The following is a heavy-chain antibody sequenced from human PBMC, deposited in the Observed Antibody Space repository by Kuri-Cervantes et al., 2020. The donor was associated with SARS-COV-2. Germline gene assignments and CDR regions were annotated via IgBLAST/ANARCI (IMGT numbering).Heavy chain of an antibody. Sequence: ETLSLTCAAPGFTFSSYAMSWVRQAPGKGLEWVSAISGSGGSTYYADSVKGRFTISRDNSKNTLYLQMNSLRAEDTAVYYCAKETTGYYYYMDVWGKGTTVTVSS. J-gene: IGHJ6*03. CDR3: AKETTGYYYYMDV. V-gene: IGHV3-23*01. CDR2: ISGSGGST. CDR1: GFTFSSYA. D-gene: IGHD4-17*01.